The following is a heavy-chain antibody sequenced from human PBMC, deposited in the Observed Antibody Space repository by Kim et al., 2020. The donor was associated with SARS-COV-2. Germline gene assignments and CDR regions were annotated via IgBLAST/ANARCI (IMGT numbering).Heavy chain of an antibody. CDR1: GFTFSSYS. Sequence: GGSLRLSCAASGFTFSSYSMNWVRQAPGKGLEWVSSISSSSSYIYYADSVKGRFTISRDNAKNSLYLQMNSLRAEDTAVYYCARDRVSGGMDVWGQGTTVTVSS. CDR2: ISSSSSYI. V-gene: IGHV3-21*01. J-gene: IGHJ6*02. CDR3: ARDRVSGGMDV. D-gene: IGHD3-10*01.